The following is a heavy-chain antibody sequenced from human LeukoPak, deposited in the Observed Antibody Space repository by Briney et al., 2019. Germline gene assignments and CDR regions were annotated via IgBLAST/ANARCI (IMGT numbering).Heavy chain of an antibody. CDR2: ISDTGNT. CDR3: ARAKRNGFDI. CDR1: GFTLSSYA. V-gene: IGHV3-23*01. Sequence: GGSLRLSCAASGFTLSSYAMSWVRQAPGKGLEWVSAISDTGNTYHADSVKGRFTISRDSSKNTLFLQMNRLRPEDTAVYYCARAKRNGFDIWGQGTMVTVSS. J-gene: IGHJ3*02.